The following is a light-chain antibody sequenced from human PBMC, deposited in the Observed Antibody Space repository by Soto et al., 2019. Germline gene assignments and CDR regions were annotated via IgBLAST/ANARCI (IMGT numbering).Light chain of an antibody. CDR3: ASWDDSLNGLL. J-gene: IGLJ1*01. CDR2: DNN. V-gene: IGLV1-44*01. CDR1: SXNIGINA. Sequence: SVLTQPPSASGTPGQRVTISCSGSSXNIGINAVNWYQQLPGTAPKLLMYDNNQRPSGVPDRVSGSKSGTSASLAISGLQSEDEADYYCASWDDSLNGLLFGTGTRSPS.